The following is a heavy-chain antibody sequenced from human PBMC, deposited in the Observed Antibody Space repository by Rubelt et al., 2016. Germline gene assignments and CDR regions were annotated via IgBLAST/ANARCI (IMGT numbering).Heavy chain of an antibody. CDR3: ARQACSSTSCSPGTKYFQH. J-gene: IGHJ1*01. D-gene: IGHD2-2*01. CDR1: GGSISSYY. V-gene: IGHV4-59*08. Sequence: QVQLQESGPGLVKPSETLSLTCTVSGGSISSYYWSWIRQPPGKGLEWIGYIYYSGSTNYNPSLKSRFTFSVDTSKNQCSLKLSSVTAADTAVYYCARQACSSTSCSPGTKYFQHWGQGTLVTVSS. CDR2: IYYSGST.